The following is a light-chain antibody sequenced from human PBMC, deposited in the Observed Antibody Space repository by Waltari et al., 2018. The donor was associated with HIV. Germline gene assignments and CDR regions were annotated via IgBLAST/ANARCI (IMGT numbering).Light chain of an antibody. CDR3: ASWDDSLNGPV. CDR2: DVT. CDR1: SSDVGDYNY. Sequence: QSALTQPRSVSGSPGQSVTISCTGTSSDVGDYNYVSWYQQHPGKAPKVMIYDVTKRPSGVPDRFSGAKSGNTASLAISGLQSEDEADYYCASWDDSLNGPVFSGGTKLTVV. V-gene: IGLV2-11*01. J-gene: IGLJ2*01.